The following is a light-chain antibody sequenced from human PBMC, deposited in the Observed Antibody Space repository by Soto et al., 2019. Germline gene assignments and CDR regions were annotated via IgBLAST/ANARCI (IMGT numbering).Light chain of an antibody. CDR1: QSVSSIY. V-gene: IGKV3-20*01. Sequence: EIVLTQSPGTQSLSPGEMATLSCRASQSVSSIYLAWYQQRPGQAPRLLIYGASSRATGIPDRFSGSGSGTDFTLTISRLEPEDFAVYFCQHYGSSLITFGQGTRLEIK. J-gene: IGKJ5*01. CDR3: QHYGSSLIT. CDR2: GAS.